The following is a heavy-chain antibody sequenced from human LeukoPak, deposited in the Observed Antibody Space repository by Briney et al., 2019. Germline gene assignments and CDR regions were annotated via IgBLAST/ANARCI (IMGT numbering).Heavy chain of an antibody. D-gene: IGHD4-17*01. J-gene: IGHJ3*02. V-gene: IGHV4-34*01. CDR1: GGSFSGYY. CDR3: ATPGYGDYGYAFDI. Sequence: PSETLSLTCAVYGGSFSGYYWSWIRQPPGKGLEWIGEINHSGSTNYNPSLKSRVTISVDTSKNQFSLKLSSVTAADTAVYHCATPGYGDYGYAFDIWGQGTMVTVSS. CDR2: INHSGST.